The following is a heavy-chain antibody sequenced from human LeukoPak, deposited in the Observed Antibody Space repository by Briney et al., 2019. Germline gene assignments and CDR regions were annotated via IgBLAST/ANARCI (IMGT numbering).Heavy chain of an antibody. D-gene: IGHD3-22*01. CDR1: GFTVSSSY. J-gene: IGHJ4*02. CDR3: ARATYYYDTSGYYY. Sequence: PGGSLRLSCAASGFTVSSSYMSWVRQAPGKGLEWVSVIYSGGSTYYADSVKGRFTISRDNSKNTLYLQMNSLRAEDTAVYYCARATYYYDTSGYYYWGQGTLVTASS. V-gene: IGHV3-53*01. CDR2: IYSGGST.